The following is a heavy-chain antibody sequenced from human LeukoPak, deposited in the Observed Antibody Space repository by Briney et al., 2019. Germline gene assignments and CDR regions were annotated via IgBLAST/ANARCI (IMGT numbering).Heavy chain of an antibody. Sequence: GGSLRLSCAASGFTSSSYGMHWVRQAPGKGLEWVAVISYDGSNKYHADSVKGRFTISRDNSKNTLYLQMNSLRAEDTAVYYCAKAREPYSSSWYYFDYWGQGTLVTVSS. CDR3: AKAREPYSSSWYYFDY. CDR2: ISYDGSNK. CDR1: GFTSSSYG. D-gene: IGHD6-13*01. V-gene: IGHV3-30*18. J-gene: IGHJ4*02.